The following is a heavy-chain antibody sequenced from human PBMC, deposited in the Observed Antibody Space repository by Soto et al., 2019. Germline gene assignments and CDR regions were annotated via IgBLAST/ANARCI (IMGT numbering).Heavy chain of an antibody. D-gene: IGHD2-15*01. CDR3: ARAPSGQKGVNWIDP. CDR2: MNPNSGNT. Sequence: QVQLVQSGAEVKKPGASVKVSCKASGYTFTSYDINWVRQATGQGLEWMGWMNPNSGNTGYAQKFQGRDTLTRNTSINAAYMELSSLRSEDTAVYYCARAPSGQKGVNWIDPWGQGTLVTVSS. CDR1: GYTFTSYD. V-gene: IGHV1-8*01. J-gene: IGHJ5*02.